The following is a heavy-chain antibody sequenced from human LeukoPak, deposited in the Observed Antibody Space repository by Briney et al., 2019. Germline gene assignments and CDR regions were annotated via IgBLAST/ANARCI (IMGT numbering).Heavy chain of an antibody. Sequence: ASVTVSCKASGYTFTSYGISWVRQAPGQGLEWMGWISAYNGNTNYAQKLQGRVTMTTDTSTSTAYMELRSLRSDDTAVYYCARISETTVTATFDYWGQGTLVTVSS. J-gene: IGHJ4*02. CDR3: ARISETTVTATFDY. D-gene: IGHD4-17*01. V-gene: IGHV1-18*01. CDR1: GYTFTSYG. CDR2: ISAYNGNT.